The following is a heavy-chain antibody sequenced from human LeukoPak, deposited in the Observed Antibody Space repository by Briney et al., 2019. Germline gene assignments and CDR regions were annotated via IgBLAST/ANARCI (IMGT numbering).Heavy chain of an antibody. V-gene: IGHV1-8*01. D-gene: IGHD3-22*01. J-gene: IGHJ3*02. Sequence: ASVKVSCKASGYTLTSYDINWVRQATGQGLEWMGWMNPNSGNTGYAQKFQGRDTMTRNTSISTAYMELSSLRSEDTAVYYCARGMGYDTESDAFDIWGQGTMVTVSS. CDR1: GYTLTSYD. CDR3: ARGMGYDTESDAFDI. CDR2: MNPNSGNT.